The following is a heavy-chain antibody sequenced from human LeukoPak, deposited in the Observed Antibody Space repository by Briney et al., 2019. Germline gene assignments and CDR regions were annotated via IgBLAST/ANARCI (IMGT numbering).Heavy chain of an antibody. V-gene: IGHV3-48*01. CDR2: ISSSSSTI. CDR1: GFTFSSYS. CDR3: AREEAVPGKDY. D-gene: IGHD6-19*01. Sequence: GGSLRLSCAASGFTFSSYSMNWVRQAPGKGLEWVSYISSSSSTIYYADSVKGRFTISRDNAKNSLYLQMNSLRAEDTAVYYCAREEAVPGKDYGGQGTLSPSPQ. J-gene: IGHJ4*02.